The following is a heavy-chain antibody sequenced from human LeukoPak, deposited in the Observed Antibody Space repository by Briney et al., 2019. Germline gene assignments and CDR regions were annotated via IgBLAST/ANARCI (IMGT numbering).Heavy chain of an antibody. J-gene: IGHJ5*02. V-gene: IGHV1-2*02. CDR1: GYTFTGYY. CDR3: ARDGAPYYGDPGKGFDP. D-gene: IGHD4-17*01. CDR2: INPNSGGT. Sequence: ASVKVSCKASGYTFTGYYMHWVRQAPGQGLEWMGWINPNSGGTNYAQKFQGRVTMTRDTSISTAYMELSRLRSDDTAVYYCARDGAPYYGDPGKGFDPWGQGTLVTVSS.